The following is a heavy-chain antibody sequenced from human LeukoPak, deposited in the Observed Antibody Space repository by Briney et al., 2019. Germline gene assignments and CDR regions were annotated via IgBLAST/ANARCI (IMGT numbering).Heavy chain of an antibody. CDR2: ISGSGDST. D-gene: IGHD3-22*01. CDR3: AKTPGIVVVITTYYFDN. J-gene: IGHJ4*02. V-gene: IGHV3-23*01. Sequence: GGSLRLSCAASDFTFRSYAMSWVRQAPGKGLEWVSAISGSGDSTYYADSVKGRFTTSRDNSKNTLYLQMNSLRAEDTAVYYCAKTPGIVVVITTYYFDNRGQGTLVTVSS. CDR1: DFTFRSYA.